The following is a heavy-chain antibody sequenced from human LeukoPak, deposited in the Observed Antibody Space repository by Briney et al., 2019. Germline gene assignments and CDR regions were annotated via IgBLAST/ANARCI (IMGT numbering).Heavy chain of an antibody. Sequence: SETLSLTCTVSGGSISGYHWNWIRQPPGKGLEWIGNIYYSGSTNYSPSLKSRVTISVDTSKNQFSLKLSPVTAADTAVYYCARDRATSFGNLFDYWGQGALVTVSS. CDR2: IYYSGST. CDR3: ARDRATSFGNLFDY. CDR1: GGSISGYH. V-gene: IGHV4-59*01. D-gene: IGHD2-2*01. J-gene: IGHJ4*02.